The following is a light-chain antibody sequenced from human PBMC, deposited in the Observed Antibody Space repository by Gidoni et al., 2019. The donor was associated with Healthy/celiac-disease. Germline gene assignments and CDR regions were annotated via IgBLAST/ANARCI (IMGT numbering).Light chain of an antibody. Sequence: EIVMTQSPATLSVSPGERATLPCRASQSVSSNLAWYQQKPGQAPRLLIYGASTRATGIPARFSGSGSGTEFTLTISSLRSEDFAVYYCQQYNNWLITFGQGTRLEIK. CDR1: QSVSSN. J-gene: IGKJ5*01. CDR3: QQYNNWLIT. CDR2: GAS. V-gene: IGKV3-15*01.